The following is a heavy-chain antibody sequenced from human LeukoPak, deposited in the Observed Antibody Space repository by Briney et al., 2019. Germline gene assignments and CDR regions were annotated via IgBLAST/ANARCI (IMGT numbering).Heavy chain of an antibody. Sequence: ASVTVSCKASGYTFTSCGIRWVRQAPGQGLEWMGWISAYNGNTNYAQKLQGRVTMTTDTSTSTAYMELRSLRSDDTAVYYCARDNTIFGVVIGFDPWGQGTLVTVSS. CDR2: ISAYNGNT. J-gene: IGHJ5*02. CDR1: GYTFTSCG. D-gene: IGHD3-3*01. CDR3: ARDNTIFGVVIGFDP. V-gene: IGHV1-18*01.